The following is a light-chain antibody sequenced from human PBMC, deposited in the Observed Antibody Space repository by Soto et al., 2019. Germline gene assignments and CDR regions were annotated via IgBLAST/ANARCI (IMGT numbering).Light chain of an antibody. CDR1: STNVGSFNL. CDR3: CSYARSSTVV. CDR2: EAT. V-gene: IGLV2-23*01. Sequence: QCALTQPASVSGSPGQSITISCSGTSTNVGSFNLVSWYQQHPGKVPKLMIYEATKRPSGVSNRFSGSKSGNTASMTISGLQAEDEADYYCCSYARSSTVVFGGGTKVTVL. J-gene: IGLJ2*01.